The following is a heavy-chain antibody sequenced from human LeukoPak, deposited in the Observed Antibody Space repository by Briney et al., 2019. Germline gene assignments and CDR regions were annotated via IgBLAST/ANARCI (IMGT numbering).Heavy chain of an antibody. J-gene: IGHJ4*02. Sequence: GRSLRLSCAASGITFSNYGMHWARQAPGKGLEWVAVISDDGGNLHYADSVKGRFTISRDNSKNTLYLQMNSLRAEDTAVYYCARGRGGDYGGNSGHFDYWGQGTLVTVSS. CDR1: GITFSNYG. CDR3: ARGRGGDYGGNSGHFDY. CDR2: ISDDGGNL. V-gene: IGHV3-30*03. D-gene: IGHD4-23*01.